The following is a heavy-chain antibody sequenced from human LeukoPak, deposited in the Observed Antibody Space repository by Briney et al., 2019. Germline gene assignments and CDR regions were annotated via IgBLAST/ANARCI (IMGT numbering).Heavy chain of an antibody. Sequence: SETLSLTCTVSGGSISSYYWSWIRQPPGKGLEWIGYIYYSGSTNYNPSLKSRVTISVDTSKNQFSLKLSSATAADTAVYYCARRRYYGSGSYGWFDPWGQGTLVTVSS. CDR3: ARRRYYGSGSYGWFDP. CDR2: IYYSGST. CDR1: GGSISSYY. D-gene: IGHD3-10*01. V-gene: IGHV4-59*08. J-gene: IGHJ5*02.